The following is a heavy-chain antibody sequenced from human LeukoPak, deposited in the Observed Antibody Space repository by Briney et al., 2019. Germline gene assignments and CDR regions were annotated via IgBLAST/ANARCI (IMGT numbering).Heavy chain of an antibody. CDR2: IYYSGST. CDR3: ARGYSSSWYDAFDI. J-gene: IGHJ3*02. Sequence: SETLSLTCTVSVGSISSSSYYWGWIRQPPGKGLEWIGSIYYSGSTYYNPSLKSRVTISVDTSKNQFSLKLSSVTAADTAVYYCARGYSSSWYDAFDIWGQGTMVTVSS. V-gene: IGHV4-39*07. D-gene: IGHD6-13*01. CDR1: VGSISSSSYY.